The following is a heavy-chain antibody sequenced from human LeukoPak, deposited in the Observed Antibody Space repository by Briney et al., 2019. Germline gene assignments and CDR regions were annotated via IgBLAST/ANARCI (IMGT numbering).Heavy chain of an antibody. D-gene: IGHD2-2*01. Sequence: SETLSLTCGVYGGSFSGYYWSWIRQPPGKGLEWIGEINHSGSTNYNPSLKSRVTISVDTSKNQFSLKLSSVTAADTAVYYCARGVFCSSTSCSFYFDYWGQGTLVTVSS. CDR2: INHSGST. CDR1: GGSFSGYY. J-gene: IGHJ4*02. CDR3: ARGVFCSSTSCSFYFDY. V-gene: IGHV4-34*01.